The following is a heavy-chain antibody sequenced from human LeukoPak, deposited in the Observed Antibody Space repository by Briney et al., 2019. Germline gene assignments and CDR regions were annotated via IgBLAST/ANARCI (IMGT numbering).Heavy chain of an antibody. D-gene: IGHD2-21*01. CDR2: TYYRSKWHN. Sequence: SQTLSLTCAISGVSASSNSAASNWIRQSPSRGLEWLGRTYYRSKWHNNYAVSVKSRITINPDTSKNQFSLQLNSVTPDNTAVYSSPNEPGGDVGFTWWGQGTLVTVSS. CDR3: PNEPGGDVGFTW. V-gene: IGHV6-1*01. J-gene: IGHJ4*02. CDR1: GVSASSNSAA.